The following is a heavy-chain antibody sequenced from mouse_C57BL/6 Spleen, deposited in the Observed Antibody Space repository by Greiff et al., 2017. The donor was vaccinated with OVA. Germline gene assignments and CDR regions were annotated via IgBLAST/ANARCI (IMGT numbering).Heavy chain of an antibody. J-gene: IGHJ3*01. CDR2: INYDGSST. CDR1: GFTFSDYY. CDR3: ATYDGYFAY. D-gene: IGHD2-3*01. Sequence: EVQLQESEGGLVQPGSSMKLSCTASGFTFSDYYMAWVRQVPEKGLEWVANINYDGSSTYYLDSLKSRFIISRDNAKNILYLQMSSLKSEDTATYYCATYDGYFAYWGQGTLVTVSA. V-gene: IGHV5-16*01.